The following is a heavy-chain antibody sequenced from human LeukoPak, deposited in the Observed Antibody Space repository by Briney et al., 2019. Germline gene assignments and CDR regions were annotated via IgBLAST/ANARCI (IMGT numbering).Heavy chain of an antibody. Sequence: SETLSPTCTVSGGSISSGGYYWSWIRQHPGKGLEWIGYIYYSGSTYYNPSLKSRVTISVDTSKNQFSLKLSSVTAADTAVYYCARKYCSSTSCYAGSIYFDYWGQGTLVTVSS. D-gene: IGHD2-2*01. J-gene: IGHJ4*02. CDR3: ARKYCSSTSCYAGSIYFDY. CDR1: GGSISSGGYY. V-gene: IGHV4-31*03. CDR2: IYYSGST.